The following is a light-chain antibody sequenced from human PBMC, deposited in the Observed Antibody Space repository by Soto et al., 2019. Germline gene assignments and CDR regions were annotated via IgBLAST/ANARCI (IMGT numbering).Light chain of an antibody. Sequence: QSVLSQPPSASGTPRQRVAISCSGSSSNIGSNTVNWYQQRPGTAPKLLMYNDNQRPSGGPDRFSGCKSGTSASLAISGLPSGDEADYPCAAWDASLNGYVFGTGTKVTVL. J-gene: IGLJ1*01. CDR1: SSNIGSNT. V-gene: IGLV1-44*01. CDR3: AAWDASLNGYV. CDR2: NDN.